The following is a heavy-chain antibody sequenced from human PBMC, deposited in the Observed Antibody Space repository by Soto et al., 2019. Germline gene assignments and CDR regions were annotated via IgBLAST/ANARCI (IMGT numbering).Heavy chain of an antibody. Sequence: SVKVSCKASGGTFSSYAISWVRQAPGQGLEWMGGIIPIFGTANYAQKFQGRVTITADESTSTAYMELSSLRSEDTAVYYCARDTGYRYGPYYYGMDVWGQRTTVTVSS. CDR2: IIPIFGTA. D-gene: IGHD5-18*01. J-gene: IGHJ6*02. CDR3: ARDTGYRYGPYYYGMDV. CDR1: GGTFSSYA. V-gene: IGHV1-69*13.